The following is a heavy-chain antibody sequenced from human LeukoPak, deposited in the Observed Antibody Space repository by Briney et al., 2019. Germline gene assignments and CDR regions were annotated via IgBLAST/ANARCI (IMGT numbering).Heavy chain of an antibody. D-gene: IGHD3-10*01. CDR1: GFTFSSYW. J-gene: IGHJ4*02. V-gene: IGHV3-7*01. CDR2: IKQDGSEK. CDR3: VKVAKYYYGSETYYFFEH. Sequence: GGSLRLSCAASGFTFSSYWMSWVRQAPGKRLEWVANIKQDGSEKYYADSVKGRFTISRDNAKNSLDLQMNSLRVEDTGIYYCVKVAKYYYGSETYYFFEHWGQGTPVTASS.